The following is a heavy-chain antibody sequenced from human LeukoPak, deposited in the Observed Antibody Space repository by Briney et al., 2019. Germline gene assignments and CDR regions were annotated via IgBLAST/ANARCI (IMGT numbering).Heavy chain of an antibody. Sequence: GGSLRLSCAASVFTFSSYDMSWVRQAPGKGLEWVSAISGSGGNTYYADSVKGRFTISRDNSKNMLYLQMNSLSAEDTAVYYCAKEVWNGSLLTLDYWGQGTLVTVSS. CDR3: AKEVWNGSLLTLDY. J-gene: IGHJ4*02. CDR1: VFTFSSYD. V-gene: IGHV3-23*01. CDR2: ISGSGGNT. D-gene: IGHD1-26*01.